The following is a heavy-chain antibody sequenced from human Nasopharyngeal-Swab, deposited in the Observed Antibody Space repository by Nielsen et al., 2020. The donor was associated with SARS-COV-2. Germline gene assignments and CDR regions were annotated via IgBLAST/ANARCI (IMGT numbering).Heavy chain of an antibody. Sequence: GASLQISCAASGFTFSSYTMHWVRQAPGKGLEHVSAISSNGGSTYYADSVKGRFTISRDNSKNTLNLQMSSLRAEDTAVYYCVKDRGAHSVVVVAARWGQGTLVTVSS. V-gene: IGHV3-64D*06. CDR1: GFTFSSYT. J-gene: IGHJ4*02. CDR3: VKDRGAHSVVVVAAR. CDR2: ISSNGGST. D-gene: IGHD2-15*01.